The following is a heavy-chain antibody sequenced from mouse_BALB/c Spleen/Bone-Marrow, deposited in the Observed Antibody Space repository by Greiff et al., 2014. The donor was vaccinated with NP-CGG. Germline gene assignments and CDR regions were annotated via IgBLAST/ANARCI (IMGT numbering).Heavy chain of an antibody. Sequence: QVQLKESGPELVKPGASVKISCKASGYAFSNSWMNWVKQRPGQGLEWIGRIYPGDGDTNYNGKFKGKATLTADKYSSTAYMQLSSLTSVDSAVYFCARSAYYGTNYGAMDYWGQGTSVTVSS. D-gene: IGHD1-1*01. CDR2: IYPGDGDT. V-gene: IGHV1-82*01. CDR1: GYAFSNSW. J-gene: IGHJ4*01. CDR3: ARSAYYGTNYGAMDY.